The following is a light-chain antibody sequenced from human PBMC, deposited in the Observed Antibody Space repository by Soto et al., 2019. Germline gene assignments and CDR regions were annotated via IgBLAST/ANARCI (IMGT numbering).Light chain of an antibody. CDR3: ATGDDSLNVV. J-gene: IGLJ2*01. V-gene: IGLV1-44*01. CDR2: SND. Sequence: QSVLTQSPSASGTPGQRVSISCSGSTSNIGTNTVSWYQHVPGTAPKLLIYSNDQRPSAVPGRFSGSKSGTSASLAISGLLSEDGADNYFATGDDSLNVVFGGGTKLTVL. CDR1: TSNIGTNT.